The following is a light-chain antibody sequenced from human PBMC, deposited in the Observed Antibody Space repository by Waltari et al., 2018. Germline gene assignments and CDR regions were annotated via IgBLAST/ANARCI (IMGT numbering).Light chain of an antibody. CDR3: HQYNRWPRT. Sequence: EIVMTQSPATLSVSPGERATLSCRASQSVSNNLAWYQQKPGQTPRILIYGASIRATGIPARFSGSGSGTEFTLTISSLQSEDFAVYYCHQYNRWPRTFGQGTKVEIK. J-gene: IGKJ1*01. CDR2: GAS. V-gene: IGKV3D-15*01. CDR1: QSVSNN.